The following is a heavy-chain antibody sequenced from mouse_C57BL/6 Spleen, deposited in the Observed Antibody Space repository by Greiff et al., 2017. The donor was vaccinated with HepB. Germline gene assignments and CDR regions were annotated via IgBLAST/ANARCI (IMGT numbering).Heavy chain of an antibody. D-gene: IGHD2-12*01. CDR3: AREGLRRGYFAV. Sequence: QVQLQQPGAELVKPGASVKLSCKASGYTFTSYWMHWVKQRPGQGLEWIGMIHPDSGSTNYNEKFKSKATLTVDKSSSTAYMQLSSLTSEDSAVYYCAREGLRRGYFAVWGTGTTVTVSS. V-gene: IGHV1-64*01. CDR1: GYTFTSYW. CDR2: IHPDSGST. J-gene: IGHJ1*03.